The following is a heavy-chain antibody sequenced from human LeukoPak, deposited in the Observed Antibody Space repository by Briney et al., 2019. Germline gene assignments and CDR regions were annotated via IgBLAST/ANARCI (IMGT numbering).Heavy chain of an antibody. J-gene: IGHJ3*02. D-gene: IGHD3-10*01. CDR2: ISYDGSNK. Sequence: GGSLRLSCAASGFTFSSYAMHWGRQAPGKGREWVAVISYDGSNKYYADSVKGRFTISRDNSKNTLYLQMNSLRAEDTAVYYCARDRGHAFDIWGQGTLVTVSS. V-gene: IGHV3-30*04. CDR3: ARDRGHAFDI. CDR1: GFTFSSYA.